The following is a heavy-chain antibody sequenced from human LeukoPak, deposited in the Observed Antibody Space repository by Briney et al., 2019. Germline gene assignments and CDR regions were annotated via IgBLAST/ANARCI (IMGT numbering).Heavy chain of an antibody. J-gene: IGHJ5*02. CDR3: AKDIYGSGSYYNPHNWFDP. CDR1: GFTFSSYA. V-gene: IGHV3-23*01. CDR2: ISGSGGST. D-gene: IGHD3-10*01. Sequence: GGSLRLSCAASGFTFSSYAMSWVRQAPGEGLECVSAISGSGGSTYYADSVKGRFTISRDNSKNTLYLQMNSLRAEDTAVYYCAKDIYGSGSYYNPHNWFDPWGQGTLVTVSS.